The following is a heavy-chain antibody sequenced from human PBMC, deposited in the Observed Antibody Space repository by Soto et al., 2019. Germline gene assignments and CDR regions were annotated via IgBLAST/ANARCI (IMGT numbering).Heavy chain of an antibody. D-gene: IGHD3-9*01. Sequence: GGSLRLSCSASGFTFSGYSMHWVRQAPGKGLQYVSTISSDGDITYYADSVKGRFTISRDNSKNTLYLQMNSLRPEDTAVYYCVKVSTFYDILTGYYSTNFFDPWGQGTLGTVS. CDR2: ISSDGDIT. J-gene: IGHJ5*02. CDR3: VKVSTFYDILTGYYSTNFFDP. V-gene: IGHV3-64D*06. CDR1: GFTFSGYS.